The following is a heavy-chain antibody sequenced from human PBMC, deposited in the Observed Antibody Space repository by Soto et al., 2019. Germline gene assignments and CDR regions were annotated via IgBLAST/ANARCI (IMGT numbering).Heavy chain of an antibody. Sequence: QVQLVQSGAEVKKPGSSVTVSCKASGGTFGNSDISWVRQAPGQGLEWMGGIIPIFPTPAYAQKFKGRVTITADEATTTAYMELTRLRSEDTAVYYCARDKVRQQLGGNDYYGIDDWGHGTTGTVSS. CDR1: GGTFGNSD. V-gene: IGHV1-69*12. CDR2: IIPIFPTP. J-gene: IGHJ6*02. CDR3: ARDKVRQQLGGNDYYGIDD. D-gene: IGHD3-10*01.